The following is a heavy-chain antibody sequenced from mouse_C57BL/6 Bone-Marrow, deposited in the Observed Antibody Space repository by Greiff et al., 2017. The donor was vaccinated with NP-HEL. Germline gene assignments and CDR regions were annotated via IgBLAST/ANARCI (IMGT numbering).Heavy chain of an antibody. V-gene: IGHV10-1*01. Sequence: EVKLLESGGGLVQPKGSLKLSCAASGFSFNTYAMNWVRQAPGKGLEWVARIRSKSNNYATYYADSVKDRFTISRDDSESMLYLQMNNLKTEDTAMYYCVRDLYYFDYWGQGTTLTVSS. CDR1: GFSFNTYA. CDR3: VRDLYYFDY. CDR2: IRSKSNNYAT. J-gene: IGHJ2*01.